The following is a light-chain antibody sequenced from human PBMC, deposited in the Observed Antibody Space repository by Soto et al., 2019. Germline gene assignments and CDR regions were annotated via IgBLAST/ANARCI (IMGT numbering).Light chain of an antibody. CDR2: GAS. V-gene: IGKV3-20*01. CDR1: RSVNNNY. Sequence: EIVFTQSRGTLSLSPGERATLSCRASRSVNNNYLAWYQQKPGQAPRLFIYGASSRATGIPDRFSGSGSGTDFTLTIGRLEPEDFAVYYCQQYGTLPITFGQGTRLEIK. CDR3: QQYGTLPIT. J-gene: IGKJ5*01.